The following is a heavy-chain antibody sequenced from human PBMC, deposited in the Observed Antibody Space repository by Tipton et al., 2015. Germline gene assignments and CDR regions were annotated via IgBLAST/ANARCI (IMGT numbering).Heavy chain of an antibody. J-gene: IGHJ4*02. Sequence: TLSLTCTVSGGSISSYYWSWIRQSPGKGLEWIGYIQYSGSTNYNPSLKSRVTISVDTSKTQFSLKMSSVTASDTAVYYCARIRGRYVMDYWGQGILVTVSS. V-gene: IGHV4-59*01. D-gene: IGHD3-16*01. CDR1: GGSISSYY. CDR3: ARIRGRYVMDY. CDR2: IQYSGST.